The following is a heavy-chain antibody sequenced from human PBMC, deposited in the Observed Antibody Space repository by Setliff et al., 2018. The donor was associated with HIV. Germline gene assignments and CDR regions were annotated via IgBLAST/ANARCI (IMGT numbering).Heavy chain of an antibody. CDR3: ARWYTTGRGWFDP. D-gene: IGHD6-25*01. V-gene: IGHV4-31*03. Sequence: SETLSLTCTVSGASISSGAYFWSWSRQHPGKGLEWIGYIYYTGDTYYNPPLKSRVTMSIDTSKNQFSLRLSSVTAADTAVYYCARWYTTGRGWFDPWGQGTLVTVSS. CDR2: IYYTGDT. J-gene: IGHJ5*02. CDR1: GASISSGAYF.